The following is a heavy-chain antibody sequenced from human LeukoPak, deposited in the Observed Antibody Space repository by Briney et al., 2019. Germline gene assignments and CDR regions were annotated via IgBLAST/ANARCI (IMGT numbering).Heavy chain of an antibody. J-gene: IGHJ4*02. Sequence: KPSETLSLTCTVSGGSISSGSYYWSWIRQPAGKGLEWIGRIYASGSTNYNPSLKSRVTISVDTSKNQFSLRLSSVTAADTAVYYCASYSTTVTTRYFDYWGQGTLVTVSS. V-gene: IGHV4-61*02. CDR1: GGSISSGSYY. CDR2: IYASGST. CDR3: ASYSTTVTTRYFDY. D-gene: IGHD4-17*01.